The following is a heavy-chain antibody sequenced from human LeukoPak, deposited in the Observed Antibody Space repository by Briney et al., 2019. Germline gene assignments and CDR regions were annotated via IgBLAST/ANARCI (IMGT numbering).Heavy chain of an antibody. J-gene: IGHJ3*02. CDR1: GGSISSYY. CDR3: ARGLTRAFDI. V-gene: IGHV4-59*01. CDR2: IYYSGST. Sequence: PSETLSLTCTVSGGSISSYYWSWIRQPPGKGLEWIGYIYYSGSTNYNPSLKSRVTISVDTSKNQFSLKLSSVTAADTAVYYCARGLTRAFDIWGQGTMVTVSS.